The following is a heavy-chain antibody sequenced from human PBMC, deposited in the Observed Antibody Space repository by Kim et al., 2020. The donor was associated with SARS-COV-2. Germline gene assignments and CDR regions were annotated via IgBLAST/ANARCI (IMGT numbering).Heavy chain of an antibody. D-gene: IGHD3-22*01. CDR3: AKTDSGYYVW. J-gene: IGHJ4*02. Sequence: STYYGDSVKGRFTISRDNSKNTLYLQMNSLRAEDTAVYYCAKTDSGYYVWWGQGTLVSVSS. CDR2: ST. V-gene: IGHV3-23*01.